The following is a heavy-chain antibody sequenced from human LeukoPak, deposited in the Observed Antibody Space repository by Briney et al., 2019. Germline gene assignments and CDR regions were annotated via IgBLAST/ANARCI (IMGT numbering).Heavy chain of an antibody. D-gene: IGHD2-2*01. J-gene: IGHJ5*02. CDR3: AREGVVPAIHPNNWFDP. V-gene: IGHV3-30*03. Sequence: PGGSLRLSCAASGFTFSTYGMHWVRQAPGKGLEWVAFISYGGNNKYYADSVKGRFTVSRDNSKKTLYLQMNSLRAEDTAVYYCAREGVVPAIHPNNWFDPWGQGTLVTVSS. CDR1: GFTFSTYG. CDR2: ISYGGNNK.